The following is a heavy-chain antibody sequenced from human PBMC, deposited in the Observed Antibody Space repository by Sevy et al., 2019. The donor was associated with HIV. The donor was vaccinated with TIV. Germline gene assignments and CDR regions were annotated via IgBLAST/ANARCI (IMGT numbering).Heavy chain of an antibody. CDR2: ISHSGAT. D-gene: IGHD3-16*01. Sequence: SETLSLTCAVRGGSIGGYYWSWIRQAPGKGPERIGEISHSGATNYSPSLASRVTISVDTSNNQLSLRLTSLTAADSGKYFCARGREVATLLGFFDTWGPGTLVTVSS. V-gene: IGHV4-34*01. CDR3: ARGREVATLLGFFDT. J-gene: IGHJ4*02. CDR1: GGSIGGYY.